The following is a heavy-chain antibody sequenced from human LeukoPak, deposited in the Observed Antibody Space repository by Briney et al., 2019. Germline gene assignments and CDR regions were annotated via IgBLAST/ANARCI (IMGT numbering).Heavy chain of an antibody. CDR1: GFTFSSFD. D-gene: IGHD1-1*01. CDR2: IGTTSDT. J-gene: IGHJ6*03. V-gene: IGHV3-13*01. Sequence: GGSLRLSCAASGFTFSSFDMHWVRQPTGQGLEWASTIGTTSDTYYPGSVEGRFTLTRNNAKYSLYLQMNSLTAGDTAVYYCARGPPRGKYYYMDVWGKGTTVTVSS. CDR3: ARGPPRGKYYYMDV.